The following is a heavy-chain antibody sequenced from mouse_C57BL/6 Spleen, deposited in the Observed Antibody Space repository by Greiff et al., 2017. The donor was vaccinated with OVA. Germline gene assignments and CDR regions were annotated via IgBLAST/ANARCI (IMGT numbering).Heavy chain of an antibody. CDR2: ISGGGGNT. Sequence: EVHLVESGGGLVKPGGSLKLSCAASGFTFSSYTMSWVRQTPEKRLEWVATISGGGGNTYYPDSVKGRFTISRDNAKNTLYLQMSSLRSEDTALYYCARDDDYGYDYWGQGTSVTVSS. J-gene: IGHJ4*01. D-gene: IGHD2-4*01. CDR3: ARDDDYGYDY. V-gene: IGHV5-9*01. CDR1: GFTFSSYT.